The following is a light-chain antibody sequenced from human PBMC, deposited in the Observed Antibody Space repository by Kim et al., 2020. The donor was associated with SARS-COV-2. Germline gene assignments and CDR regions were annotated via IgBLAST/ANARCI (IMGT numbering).Light chain of an antibody. V-gene: IGLV3-19*01. Sequence: SSDLTQDPAVSVALGQTVTIACRGDSLRTSYAGWSQQKAGKAPILVIYDKNSRPSGVPDRFSGSSSGSTASLTITGAQAEDEADYYCNSRDTTGYHVVFGGGTQLTVL. J-gene: IGLJ2*01. CDR3: NSRDTTGYHVV. CDR1: SLRTSY. CDR2: DKN.